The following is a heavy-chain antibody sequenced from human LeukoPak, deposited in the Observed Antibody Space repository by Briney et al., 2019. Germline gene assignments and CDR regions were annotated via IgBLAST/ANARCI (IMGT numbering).Heavy chain of an antibody. CDR1: GFTFSSYA. J-gene: IGHJ4*02. CDR3: AKSSRRYCTNGICYDASADYFDS. Sequence: GGSQRLSCPASGFTFSSYAMNWVRQAPGKGLEWVSGISAGGGSTYYEDSVKGRFTISRDNSKNTLYLQMNSLRADDTAVYYCAKSSRRYCTNGICYDASADYFDSWGQGTLVTVSS. CDR2: ISAGGGST. V-gene: IGHV3-23*01. D-gene: IGHD2-8*01.